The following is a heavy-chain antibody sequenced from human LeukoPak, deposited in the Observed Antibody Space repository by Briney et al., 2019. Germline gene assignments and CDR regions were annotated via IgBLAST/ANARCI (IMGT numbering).Heavy chain of an antibody. Sequence: GGSLRLSCAASGFTVSNNYMSWVRQAPGKGLEWIAVIYSGGSTFHADSVKGRFIISRDNSKNTLYLQMNSLRVEDTAVYYYATGTHPGNWGQGTLVTVSS. J-gene: IGHJ4*02. V-gene: IGHV3-66*01. CDR1: GFTVSNNY. D-gene: IGHD1-26*01. CDR2: IYSGGST. CDR3: ATGTHPGN.